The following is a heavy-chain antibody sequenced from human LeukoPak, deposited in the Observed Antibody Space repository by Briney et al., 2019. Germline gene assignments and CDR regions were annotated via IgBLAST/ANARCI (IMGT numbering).Heavy chain of an antibody. CDR2: IYTSGST. Sequence: PSETLSLTCTVSGGSISSYYWSWIRQPAGKGLEWIGRIYTSGSTNYNPSLKSRVTMSVDTSKNQFSLKLSSVTAAGTAVYYCARFPYGSGYNWFDPWGQGTLVTVSS. D-gene: IGHD3-10*01. V-gene: IGHV4-4*07. CDR3: ARFPYGSGYNWFDP. J-gene: IGHJ5*02. CDR1: GGSISSYY.